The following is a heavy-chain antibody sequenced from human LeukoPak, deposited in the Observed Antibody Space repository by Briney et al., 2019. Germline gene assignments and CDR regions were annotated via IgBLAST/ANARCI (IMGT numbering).Heavy chain of an antibody. CDR2: MNPNSGNT. CDR1: GYTFTSYD. Sequence: ASVKVSYKASGYTFTSYDNNWVRQATGQGLEWMGWMNPNSGNTGYAQKFQGRVAMTRNTSISTAYMELSSLRSEHTAVYYCARGLKRDYVWGSYFSGAFDIWGQGTMVTVSS. J-gene: IGHJ3*02. V-gene: IGHV1-8*01. D-gene: IGHD3-16*01. CDR3: ARGLKRDYVWGSYFSGAFDI.